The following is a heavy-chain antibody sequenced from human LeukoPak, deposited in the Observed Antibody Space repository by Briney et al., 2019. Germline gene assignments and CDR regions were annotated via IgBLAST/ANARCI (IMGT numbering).Heavy chain of an antibody. CDR3: AKDLYYYDSSGYLDY. V-gene: IGHV3-23*01. Sequence: PGGSLRLSCPASGFTFSSYAMSWVRQAPGKGLEWVSAISGSGGSTYYADSVKGRFTIPRDNSKNTLYLQMNSLRAEDTAVYYCAKDLYYYDSSGYLDYWGQGTLVTVSS. J-gene: IGHJ4*02. CDR2: ISGSGGST. CDR1: GFTFSSYA. D-gene: IGHD3-22*01.